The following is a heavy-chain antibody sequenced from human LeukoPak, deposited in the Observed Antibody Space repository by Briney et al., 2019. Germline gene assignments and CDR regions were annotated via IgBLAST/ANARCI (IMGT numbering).Heavy chain of an antibody. D-gene: IGHD2-15*01. CDR1: GFTFSSYG. CDR3: ASSIGLLRPES. Sequence: GGSLRLSCAASGFTFSSYGMSWVRQAPGKGLEWVSSISSSSSYIYYADSVKGRFAISRDNAKNSLYLQMNSLRAEDTAVYYCASSIGLLRPESWGQGTLVTVSS. CDR2: ISSSSSYI. V-gene: IGHV3-21*01. J-gene: IGHJ4*02.